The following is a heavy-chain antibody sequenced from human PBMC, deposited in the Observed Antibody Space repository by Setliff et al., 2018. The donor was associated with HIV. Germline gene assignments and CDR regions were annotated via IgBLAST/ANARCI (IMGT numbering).Heavy chain of an antibody. J-gene: IGHJ5*02. Sequence: SETLSLTCAVYGGSFSGYYWSWIRQPPGKGLEWIGEINHSGSTNYNPSLKSRVTISVDTSRNQFSLKLSSVTAADTAVYYCARIRGYSSVWPRYNWFDPWGQGTLVTVSS. CDR2: INHSGST. CDR3: ARIRGYSSVWPRYNWFDP. D-gene: IGHD6-19*01. CDR1: GGSFSGYY. V-gene: IGHV4-34*01.